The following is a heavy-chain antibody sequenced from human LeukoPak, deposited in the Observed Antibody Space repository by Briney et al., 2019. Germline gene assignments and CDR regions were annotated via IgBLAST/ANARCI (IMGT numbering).Heavy chain of an antibody. CDR1: GGSFSGYY. J-gene: IGHJ4*02. D-gene: IGHD5-18*01. CDR2: INHSGST. V-gene: IGHV4-34*01. CDR3: ARELGYSYGYGPYYFDY. Sequence: PSETLSLTCAVYGGSFSGYYWSWIRQPPGKGLEWIGEINHSGSTNYNPSLKSRVTISVDTSKNQFSLKLSSVTAADTAVYYCARELGYSYGYGPYYFDYWGQGTLVTVSS.